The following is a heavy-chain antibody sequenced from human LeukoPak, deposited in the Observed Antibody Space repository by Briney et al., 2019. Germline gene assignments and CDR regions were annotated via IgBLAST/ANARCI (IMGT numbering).Heavy chain of an antibody. Sequence: GGSLRLSCVGSGFSFSGNSMNWVRQAPGKGLEWVSSISSSSSYIYYADSVKGRFTISRDNAKNSLYLQMNSLRAEDTAVYYCASSRGPSVVVAQIFDYWGQGTLVTVSS. J-gene: IGHJ4*02. CDR1: GFSFSGNS. CDR2: ISSSSSYI. V-gene: IGHV3-21*01. CDR3: ASSRGPSVVVAQIFDY. D-gene: IGHD2-15*01.